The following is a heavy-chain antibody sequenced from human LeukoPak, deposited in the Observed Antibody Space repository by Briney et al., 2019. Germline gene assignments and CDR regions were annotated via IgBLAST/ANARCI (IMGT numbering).Heavy chain of an antibody. CDR2: INPSGGST. V-gene: IGHV1-46*01. J-gene: IGHJ4*02. D-gene: IGHD5-18*01. Sequence: ASVKVSCKASGYTFTSYYMHWVRQAPGQGLEWMGIINPSGGSTSYAQKFQGRVTMSRDMSTSTVYMELSSLRSEDTAVYYCAREDTAMVKVGDYWGQGTLVTVSS. CDR1: GYTFTSYY. CDR3: AREDTAMVKVGDY.